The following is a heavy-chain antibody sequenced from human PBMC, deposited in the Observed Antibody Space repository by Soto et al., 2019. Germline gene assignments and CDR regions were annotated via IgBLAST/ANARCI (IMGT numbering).Heavy chain of an antibody. V-gene: IGHV1-69*12. CDR3: AREATPHSGGWHY. Sequence: QVQLVQSGAEVKKPGSSVKVSCKASGDTYSSYEINWVRQAPGLGLEWMGGIVPVYGTANYAPKFQGRVTLIADVSTGTTYVELRRLSFEDTAVYFCAREATPHSGGWHYWGQGTLVTVSS. D-gene: IGHD6-19*01. CDR2: IVPVYGTA. CDR1: GDTYSSYE. J-gene: IGHJ4*02.